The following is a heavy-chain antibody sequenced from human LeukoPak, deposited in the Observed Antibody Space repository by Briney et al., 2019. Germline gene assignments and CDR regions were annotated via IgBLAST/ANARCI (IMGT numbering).Heavy chain of an antibody. J-gene: IGHJ6*02. CDR2: IYYSGGT. V-gene: IGHV4-59*01. Sequence: SETLSLTCTISGGSISSYYWSWIRQPPGKGLEWIGYIYYSGGTNYNPSLKSRVTISVDTSKNQFSLKLSSVTAADTAVYYCARDLRTGYYYYGMDVWGQGTTVTVSS. CDR3: ARDLRTGYYYYGMDV. D-gene: IGHD2-8*02. CDR1: GGSISSYY.